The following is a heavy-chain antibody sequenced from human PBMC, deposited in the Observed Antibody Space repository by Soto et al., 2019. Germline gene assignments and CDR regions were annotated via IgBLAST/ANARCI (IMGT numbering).Heavy chain of an antibody. J-gene: IGHJ5*02. D-gene: IGHD6-13*01. Sequence: QVTVKESGPVLVKPTETLTLTCTVSGFSLSNAGLGVSWIRQPPGKALEGLAHIFSNDEKSYSTSLKSRLTISKDTSKSQVVLTMTNMDPVDTATYYCASTYSTSWYSFDPWGQGTLVTVSS. V-gene: IGHV2-26*04. CDR3: ASTYSTSWYSFDP. CDR2: IFSNDEK. CDR1: GFSLSNAGLG.